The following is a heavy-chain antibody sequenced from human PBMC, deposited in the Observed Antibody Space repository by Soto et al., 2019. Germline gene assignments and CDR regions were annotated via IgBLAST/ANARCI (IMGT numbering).Heavy chain of an antibody. Sequence: GASVKVSCKASGYTFTGYYMHWVRQAPGQGLEWMGWINPNSGGTNYAQKFQGRVTMTRDTSISTAYMELSRLRSDDTAVYYCARDRAALEGYYYGMDVWGQGTTVTV. CDR1: GYTFTGYY. J-gene: IGHJ6*02. CDR3: ARDRAALEGYYYGMDV. V-gene: IGHV1-2*02. D-gene: IGHD1-1*01. CDR2: INPNSGGT.